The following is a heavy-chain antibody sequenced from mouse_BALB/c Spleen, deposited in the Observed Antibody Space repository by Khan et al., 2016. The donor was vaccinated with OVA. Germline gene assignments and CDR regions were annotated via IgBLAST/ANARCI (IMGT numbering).Heavy chain of an antibody. V-gene: IGHV3-2*02. CDR2: ISYSGST. Sequence: SGPGLVKPSQSLSLTCTVTGYSITSGYGWNWIRQFPGNKLEWMGYISYSGSTNYNPSLKSRISITRETSKNQFILQLNSVATEDTATYYRAITARIKYWGQGTTLTVSS. CDR1: GYSITSGYG. CDR3: AITARIKY. D-gene: IGHD1-3*01. J-gene: IGHJ2*01.